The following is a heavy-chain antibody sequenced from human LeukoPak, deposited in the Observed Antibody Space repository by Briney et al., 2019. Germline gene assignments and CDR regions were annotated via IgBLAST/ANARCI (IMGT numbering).Heavy chain of an antibody. CDR3: ARDPSDYYGSGSYDPSYFDY. CDR1: GFTFSSYS. V-gene: IGHV3-48*01. D-gene: IGHD3-10*01. J-gene: IGHJ4*02. CDR2: ISSSSSTI. Sequence: PGGSLRLSCAASGFTFSSYSMNWVRQAPGKGPEWVSYISSSSSTIYYADSVKGRFTISRDNAKNSLYLQMNSLRAEDTAVYYCARDPSDYYGSGSYDPSYFDYWGQGTLVTVSS.